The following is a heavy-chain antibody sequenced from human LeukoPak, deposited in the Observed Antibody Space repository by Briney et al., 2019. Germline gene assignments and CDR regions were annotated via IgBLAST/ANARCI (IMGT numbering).Heavy chain of an antibody. D-gene: IGHD3-3*01. CDR3: ARALSDDFWSGYQDH. CDR1: GYRFISYG. V-gene: IGHV1-18*01. CDR2: ISAYNGNT. Sequence: ASVKVSCKASGYRFISYGFSWVRQAPGQGLEWMGWISAYNGNTNYAQKFQGRVTMTTDTSTSTVYMEVRSLRSDDTAVYYCARALSDDFWSGYQDHWDQGTLVTVSS. J-gene: IGHJ4*02.